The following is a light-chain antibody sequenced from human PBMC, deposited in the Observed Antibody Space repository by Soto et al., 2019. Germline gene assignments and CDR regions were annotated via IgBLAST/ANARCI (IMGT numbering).Light chain of an antibody. CDR3: AAWDDSLNGPV. V-gene: IGLV1-44*01. CDR1: SFNIGRNP. J-gene: IGLJ2*01. CDR2: YDD. Sequence: QSVLTQPPSASGTPGQRVTISCSGSSFNIGRNPVNWYQQFPGTAPKLLIYYDDLLPSGVSDRFSGSKSGTSASLAISGLQSEDEAGYYCAAWDDSLNGPVFGGGTKLTVL.